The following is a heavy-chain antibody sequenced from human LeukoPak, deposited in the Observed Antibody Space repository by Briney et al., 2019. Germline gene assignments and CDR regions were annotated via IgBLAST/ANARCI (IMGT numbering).Heavy chain of an antibody. CDR3: ARAYSNYSSQRERHYYYYYMDV. Sequence: PSETLSLTCTVSGGSISSYYWSWIRQPPGKGLEWIGYIYYSGSTNYNPSLKSRVTISVDTSKNQFSLKLSSVTAADTAVYYCARAYSNYSSQRERHYYYYYMDVWGKGTTVTVSS. V-gene: IGHV4-59*01. J-gene: IGHJ6*03. CDR1: GGSISSYY. CDR2: IYYSGST. D-gene: IGHD4-11*01.